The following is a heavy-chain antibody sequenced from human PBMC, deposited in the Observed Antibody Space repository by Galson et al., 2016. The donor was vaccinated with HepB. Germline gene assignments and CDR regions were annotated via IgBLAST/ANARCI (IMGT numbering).Heavy chain of an antibody. CDR1: AGTFKNYA. J-gene: IGHJ4*02. CDR2: ISGSGGRT. Sequence: SLRLSCAVSAGTFKNYAMNWVRQAPGKGLEWVAAISGSGGRTSYEDSVRGRFTTSRDNSKNTPFLQLNTLRADDTAAYYCGLGQDEMPTIFDFWGQGALVTVSS. D-gene: IGHD3-3*01. CDR3: GLGQDEMPTIFDF. V-gene: IGHV3-23*01.